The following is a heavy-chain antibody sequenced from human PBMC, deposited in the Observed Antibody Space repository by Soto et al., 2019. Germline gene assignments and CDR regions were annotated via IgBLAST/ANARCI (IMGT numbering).Heavy chain of an antibody. V-gene: IGHV1-69*01. Sequence: QVQLVQSGAEVKKPGSSVKVSCKASGGTFSSYAISWVRQAPGQGLEWMGGIIPIFGTANYAQKFQGRVTITADESTSTAYMELSSLRSEDTAVYYCARDPLRGGYSYGWGYFDYWGQGTLVTVSS. J-gene: IGHJ4*02. CDR3: ARDPLRGGYSYGWGYFDY. CDR2: IIPIFGTA. CDR1: GGTFSSYA. D-gene: IGHD5-18*01.